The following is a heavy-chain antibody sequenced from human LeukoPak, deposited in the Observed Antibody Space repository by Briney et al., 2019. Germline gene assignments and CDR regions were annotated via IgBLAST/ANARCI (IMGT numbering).Heavy chain of an antibody. J-gene: IGHJ6*02. CDR1: GFTFSSYA. V-gene: IGHV3-30-3*01. Sequence: GGSLRLSCAASGFTFSSYAMHWVRQAPGKGLEWVAVISYDGSTKYYGDSVKGRFTISRDNSKNTLHLQMNSLRAEDTAVYYCARDRLTTTVTTIHYYGMDVWGQGTTVTVSS. CDR3: ARDRLTTTVTTIHYYGMDV. D-gene: IGHD4-17*01. CDR2: ISYDGSTK.